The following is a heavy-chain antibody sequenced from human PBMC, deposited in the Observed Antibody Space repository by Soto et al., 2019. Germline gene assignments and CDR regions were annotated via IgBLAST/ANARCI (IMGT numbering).Heavy chain of an antibody. V-gene: IGHV1-2*02. CDR3: ARDIVSTTGCFDP. Sequence: ASVKVSCKASGYTFTGKYLHWVRQAPGQGLEWMGWINPNSGVTNYAEKFQGRATMTRDTSISTAYMDLTRLKSDDTAVYYCARDIVSTTGCFDPWGQGTLVTVSS. CDR1: GYTFTGKY. CDR2: INPNSGVT. J-gene: IGHJ5*02. D-gene: IGHD3-16*02.